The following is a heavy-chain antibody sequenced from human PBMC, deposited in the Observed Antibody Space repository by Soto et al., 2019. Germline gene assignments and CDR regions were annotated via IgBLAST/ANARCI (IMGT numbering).Heavy chain of an antibody. V-gene: IGHV4-59*01. D-gene: IGHD2-21*01. CDR1: GGSIGSYY. CDR2: IYYSGST. CDR3: ARGDGCGGNCFYGMDV. J-gene: IGHJ6*02. Sequence: SETLSLTCTFSGGSIGSYYWSWLRQPPGKGLEWIGHIYYSGSTKYSPSLKSRVTISVDTSKNQFSLKLNSVTAADTAVYYCARGDGCGGNCFYGMDVWGQGTTVTVSS.